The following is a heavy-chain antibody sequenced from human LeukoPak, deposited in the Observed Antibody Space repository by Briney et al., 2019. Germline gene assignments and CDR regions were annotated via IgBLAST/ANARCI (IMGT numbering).Heavy chain of an antibody. CDR2: IYSGGNT. J-gene: IGHJ4*02. V-gene: IGHV3-66*04. D-gene: IGHD4-17*01. CDR3: ARQKRAYGDFFY. CDR1: GFTVSDND. Sequence: GGALRLSCAASGFTVSDNDMSWVRQAPGKGLEWVSVIYSGGNTYYADSVKGRFTLSSDNSTNTVYLQMNSLRVEDTAVYYCARQKRAYGDFFYWGQGTLVTVSS.